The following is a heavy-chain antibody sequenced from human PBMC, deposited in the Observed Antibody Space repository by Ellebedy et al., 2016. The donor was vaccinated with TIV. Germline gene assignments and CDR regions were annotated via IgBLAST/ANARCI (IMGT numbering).Heavy chain of an antibody. J-gene: IGHJ6*02. D-gene: IGHD1-1*01. CDR1: GGTFSSYA. CDR2: IIPILGIA. V-gene: IGHV1-69*04. Sequence: ASVKVSCKASGGTFSSYAISWVRQAPGQGLEWMGRIIPILGIANYAQKFQGRVTITADKSTSTAYMELSSLRSEDTAVYYCARWGYKEYYYYGMDVWGQGTTVTVSS. CDR3: ARWGYKEYYYYGMDV.